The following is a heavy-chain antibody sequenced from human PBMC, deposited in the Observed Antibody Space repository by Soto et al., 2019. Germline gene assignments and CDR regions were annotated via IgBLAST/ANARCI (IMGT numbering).Heavy chain of an antibody. CDR2: IYYSGST. CDR3: VSSSFLRSGDLFHGLDV. J-gene: IGHJ6*02. D-gene: IGHD3-10*01. V-gene: IGHV4-39*01. Sequence: PSETLSLTCTVSGGSISSSSYYWGWIRQPPGKGLEWIGSIYYSGSTYYNPSLKSRVTMSVDTSKNQFSLKLSSVTAADTAVYYCVSSSFLRSGDLFHGLDVWGQGTTVTVSS. CDR1: GGSISSSSYY.